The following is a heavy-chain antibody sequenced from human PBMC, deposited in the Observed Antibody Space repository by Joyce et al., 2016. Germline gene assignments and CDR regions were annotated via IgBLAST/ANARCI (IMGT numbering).Heavy chain of an antibody. D-gene: IGHD6-19*01. CDR1: GFSLSTSGMC. Sequence: QVTLRESGPALVKPTQTLTLTCTFSGFSLSTSGMCVSWIRQPPGKALEWLARIDWDDAKYYSTSLKTRLTISKDTSKNQVVLTMTNMDPVDTATYYCARASPTGYSSGWYFDYWGQGTLVTVSS. J-gene: IGHJ4*02. CDR3: ARASPTGYSSGWYFDY. CDR2: IDWDDAK. V-gene: IGHV2-70*15.